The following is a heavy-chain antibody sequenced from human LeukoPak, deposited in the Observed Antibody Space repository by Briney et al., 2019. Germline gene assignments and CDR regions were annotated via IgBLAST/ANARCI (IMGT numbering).Heavy chain of an antibody. Sequence: GGSLRLSCAASGFTFSSYWMSWVRQAPGKGLEWVANIKQDGSEKYYVDSVKGRFTISRDNAKNSLYPQMTSLRAEDTAVYYCASRGYSYGYLVRYWGQGTLVTVSS. J-gene: IGHJ4*02. CDR2: IKQDGSEK. CDR3: ASRGYSYGYLVRY. V-gene: IGHV3-7*01. CDR1: GFTFSSYW. D-gene: IGHD5-18*01.